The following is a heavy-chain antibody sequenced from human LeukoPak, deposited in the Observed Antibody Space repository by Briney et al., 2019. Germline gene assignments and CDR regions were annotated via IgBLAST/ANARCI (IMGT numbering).Heavy chain of an antibody. Sequence: GASVKVSCKASGYTFTSYDINWVRQATGQGLEWMGWMNPNSGNTGYAQKFQGRVTMTRNTSISTAYMELSSLRSEDTAVYYCARGGRTRIVGATDYYYYMDVWGKGTTVTVSS. CDR1: GYTFTSYD. CDR3: ARGGRTRIVGATDYYYYMDV. CDR2: MNPNSGNT. D-gene: IGHD1-26*01. V-gene: IGHV1-8*01. J-gene: IGHJ6*03.